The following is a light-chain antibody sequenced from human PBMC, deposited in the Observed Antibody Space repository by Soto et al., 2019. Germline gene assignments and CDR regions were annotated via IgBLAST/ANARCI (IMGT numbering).Light chain of an antibody. CDR2: GAS. CDR3: QQYNNWPRT. V-gene: IGKV3-15*01. Sequence: EIVMTKSTATLSVSPGERATLSCRASQSVRSNLAWYQQKPGQAPRLLIYGASTRATGIPARFSGSGSGTEFTHTISSLQSEDFAVYYCQQYNNWPRTFGQGTKVDI. CDR1: QSVRSN. J-gene: IGKJ1*01.